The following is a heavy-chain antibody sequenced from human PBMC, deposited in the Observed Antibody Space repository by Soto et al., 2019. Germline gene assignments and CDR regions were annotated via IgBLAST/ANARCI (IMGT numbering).Heavy chain of an antibody. Sequence: GGSLRLPWAASGCTFDEYALTWVRQAPGKGLEWVAGINWNGGSKGYADSVKGRFTISRDNAKSSLYLQMNNLRAEDTAFYFCARATEAYCDTCGYYSYAHRGQRAQVTVSS. V-gene: IGHV3-20*04. CDR3: ARATEAYCDTCGYYSYAH. D-gene: IGHD3-22*01. CDR2: INWNGGSK. J-gene: IGHJ4*02. CDR1: GCTFDEYA.